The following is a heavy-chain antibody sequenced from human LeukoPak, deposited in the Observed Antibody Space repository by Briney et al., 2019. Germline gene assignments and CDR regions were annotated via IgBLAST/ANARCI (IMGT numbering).Heavy chain of an antibody. J-gene: IGHJ4*02. Sequence: ASVKVSCKASGYTFTSYYMHWVRQAPGQGLEWMGIINPSGGSTSYAQKFQGRVTMTRDTSISTAYMELSRLRSDDTAVYYCARGGIAARSQVEDYWGQGTLVTVSS. CDR1: GYTFTSYY. CDR3: ARGGIAARSQVEDY. CDR2: INPSGGST. V-gene: IGHV1-46*01. D-gene: IGHD6-6*01.